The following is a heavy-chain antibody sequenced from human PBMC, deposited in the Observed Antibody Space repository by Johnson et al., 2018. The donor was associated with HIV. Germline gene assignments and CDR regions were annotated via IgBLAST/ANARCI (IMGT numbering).Heavy chain of an antibody. CDR2: ISWNSGSI. Sequence: VQLVESGGGVVKPGRSLRLSCAASGFTFSSYAMHWVRQAPGKGLEWVSGISWNSGSIGYADSVKGRFTISRDNAKNSLYLQTNSLRAEDTAVYYCAKDLEHILTYAFDIWGQGTMVTVSS. D-gene: IGHD2-21*01. V-gene: IGHV3-9*01. CDR1: GFTFSSYA. CDR3: AKDLEHILTYAFDI. J-gene: IGHJ3*02.